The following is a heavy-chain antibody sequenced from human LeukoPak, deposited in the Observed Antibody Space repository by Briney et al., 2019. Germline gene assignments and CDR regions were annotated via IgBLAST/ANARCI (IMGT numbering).Heavy chain of an antibody. CDR3: AKDLHSSSWSVPSGDY. Sequence: GGSLRLSCAASGFTFSSYAMSWVHQAPGKGLEWVSAISGSGGSTYYADSVKGRFTISRDNSKNTLYLQMNSLRAEDTAVYYCAKDLHSSSWSVPSGDYWGQGTLVTVSS. J-gene: IGHJ4*02. CDR1: GFTFSSYA. V-gene: IGHV3-23*01. CDR2: ISGSGGST. D-gene: IGHD6-13*01.